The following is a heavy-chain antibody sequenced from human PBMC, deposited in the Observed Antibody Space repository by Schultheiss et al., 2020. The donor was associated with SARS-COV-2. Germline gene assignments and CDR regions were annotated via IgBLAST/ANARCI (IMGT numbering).Heavy chain of an antibody. V-gene: IGHV3-7*01. CDR1: GFTFSYYW. CDR2: IKQAGSEK. D-gene: IGHD3-22*01. CDR3: ARGPFSYYYDSSGYYGTPKLFDY. Sequence: GGSLRLSCAASGFTFSYYWMSWVRQAPGKGLEWVANIKQAGSEKYYVDSVKGRFTISRDNAKNSLYLQMNSLRAEDTAVYYCARGPFSYYYDSSGYYGTPKLFDYWGQGTLVTVSS. J-gene: IGHJ4*02.